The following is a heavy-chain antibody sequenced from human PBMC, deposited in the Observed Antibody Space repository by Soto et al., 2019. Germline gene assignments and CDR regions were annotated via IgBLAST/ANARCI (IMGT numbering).Heavy chain of an antibody. CDR3: APVAGKNYFDT. CDR1: GGSISGYY. CDR2: IYYTGST. D-gene: IGHD1-7*01. J-gene: IGHJ5*02. Sequence: PSETLSLTCTVSGGSISGYYWSWIRQPPGKGLEWIGYIYYTGSTYYNPSLKSRVTISLDTSRNQFSLKLTSVTAADTAVYYCAPVAGKNYFDTWGQGTLVTVSS. V-gene: IGHV4-59*01.